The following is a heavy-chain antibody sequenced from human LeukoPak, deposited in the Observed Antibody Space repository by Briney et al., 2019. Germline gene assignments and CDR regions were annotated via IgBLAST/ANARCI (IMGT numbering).Heavy chain of an antibody. J-gene: IGHJ6*03. V-gene: IGHV3-74*01. Sequence: PVGSLRLSCAASGFTFSSYWMHRVRQAPAKGLVWVSRINSDGSGTSYADSVKGRFTISRDNAKNTLYLQMNSLRAEDTAVYCCARDFSSSWYYYYYYMDVWGKGTTVTVSS. CDR3: ARDFSSSWYYYYYYMDV. CDR2: INSDGSGT. D-gene: IGHD6-13*01. CDR1: GFTFSSYW.